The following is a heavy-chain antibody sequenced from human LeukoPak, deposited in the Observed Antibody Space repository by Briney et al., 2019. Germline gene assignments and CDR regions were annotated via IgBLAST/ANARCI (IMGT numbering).Heavy chain of an antibody. J-gene: IGHJ4*02. CDR3: ARARGYSYGYWSYYFDH. D-gene: IGHD5-18*01. CDR2: IYYSGST. V-gene: IGHV4-59*01. CDR1: AFTFSSYE. Sequence: GTLRLSCAASAFTFSSYEMNRVRQAPGHGLVGIGYIYYSGSTYYNHSLKSRVTISVDTSKNQFSLKLSSVTAADTAVYYCARARGYSYGYWSYYFDHWGQGTLVTVSS.